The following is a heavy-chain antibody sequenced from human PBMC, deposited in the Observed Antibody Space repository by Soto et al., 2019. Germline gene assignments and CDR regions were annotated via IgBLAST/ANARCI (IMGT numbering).Heavy chain of an antibody. CDR1: GGSFSGYY. Sequence: SETLSLTCAVYGGSFSGYYWSWIRQPPGKGLEWIGEINHSGSTNYNPSLKSRVTISVDTSKNQFSLKLSSVTAADTAVYYCARALPFMVRGVINLHWFDPWGQGTLVTVSS. CDR3: ARALPFMVRGVINLHWFDP. D-gene: IGHD3-10*01. CDR2: INHSGST. V-gene: IGHV4-34*01. J-gene: IGHJ5*02.